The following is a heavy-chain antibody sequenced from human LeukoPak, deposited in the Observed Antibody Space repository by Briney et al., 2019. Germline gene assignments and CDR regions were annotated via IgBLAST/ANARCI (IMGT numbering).Heavy chain of an antibody. J-gene: IGHJ4*02. Sequence: GGSLRLSCAASGFTFSSYWMHWVRQAPGKGLVWVSRINSDGSSTNYADSVEGRFTVSRDNTKNKVYLQMNSLRAEDTAVYYCARGDGYNLLDYWGQGTLVTVSS. CDR1: GFTFSSYW. V-gene: IGHV3-74*01. CDR2: INSDGSST. D-gene: IGHD5-24*01. CDR3: ARGDGYNLLDY.